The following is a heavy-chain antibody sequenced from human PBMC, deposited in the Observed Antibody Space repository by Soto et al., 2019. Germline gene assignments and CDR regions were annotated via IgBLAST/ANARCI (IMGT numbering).Heavy chain of an antibody. CDR2: INPNTGAT. V-gene: IGHV1-2*04. CDR1: GYTFTGYY. CDR3: ARHKGYSYGGPDAFDI. D-gene: IGHD5-18*01. J-gene: IGHJ3*02. Sequence: ASVKVSCKASGYTFTGYYMRWVRQAPGQGLEWMGWINPNTGATNYAQKFQGWVTMTRDTSISPAYMELSRLRSDDTAVYYCARHKGYSYGGPDAFDIWGQGTMVTVSS.